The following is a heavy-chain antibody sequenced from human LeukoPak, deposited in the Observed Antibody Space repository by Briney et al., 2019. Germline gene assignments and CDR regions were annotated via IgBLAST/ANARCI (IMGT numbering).Heavy chain of an antibody. J-gene: IGHJ6*02. CDR2: IYYSRST. D-gene: IGHD6-19*01. CDR1: GGSVSSGSYY. Sequence: SETLSLTCTVSGGSVSSGSYYWSWIRQPPGKGLEWIGYIYYSRSTNYNPSLKSRVTISVDTSKNQFSLKLSSVTAADTAVYYCARDYSSGWTLPYYYYGMDVWGQGTTVTVSS. V-gene: IGHV4-61*01. CDR3: ARDYSSGWTLPYYYYGMDV.